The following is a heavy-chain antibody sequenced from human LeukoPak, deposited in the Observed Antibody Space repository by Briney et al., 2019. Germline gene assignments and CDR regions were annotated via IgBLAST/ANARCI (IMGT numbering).Heavy chain of an antibody. CDR2: ISYDGSNK. D-gene: IGHD2-8*01. Sequence: GGSLRLSCAASGFDFSGHAMHWVRQAPGKGLEWVAVISYDGSNKFYADSVNGRFIVSRDNAKNSLYLQMNSLRDEDTAVYYCARETGYAFDYWGQGTLVTVSS. J-gene: IGHJ4*02. V-gene: IGHV3-30-3*01. CDR1: GFDFSGHA. CDR3: ARETGYAFDY.